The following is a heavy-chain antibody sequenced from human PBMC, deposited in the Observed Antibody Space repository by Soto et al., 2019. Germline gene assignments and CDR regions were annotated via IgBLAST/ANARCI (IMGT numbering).Heavy chain of an antibody. CDR3: AKDAPHYYDSSGPT. CDR2: ISYDGSNK. CDR1: GFNFSSYG. V-gene: IGHV3-30*18. Sequence: GGSLRLSCEASGFNFSSYGMHWVRQAPGKGLEWVAVISYDGSNKYYADSVKGRFTISRDNSKNTLYLQMNSLRAEDTAVYYCAKDAPHYYDSSGPTWGQGTLVTVSS. J-gene: IGHJ5*02. D-gene: IGHD3-22*01.